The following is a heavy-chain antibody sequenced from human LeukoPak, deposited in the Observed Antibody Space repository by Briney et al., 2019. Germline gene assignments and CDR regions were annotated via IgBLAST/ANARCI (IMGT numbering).Heavy chain of an antibody. D-gene: IGHD3-3*01. J-gene: IGHJ4*02. V-gene: IGHV3-23*01. Sequence: GGSLRLSCAVSGFSFSIHDMTWVRQAPGKGLEWVSTISNSDNSTYYADSVKGRFTFSRDNSKNTLYLQMNSLRAEDTAIYYCAKGLGVVIDFLVFDNWGQGTLVTVSS. CDR2: ISNSDNST. CDR1: GFSFSIHD. CDR3: AKGLGVVIDFLVFDN.